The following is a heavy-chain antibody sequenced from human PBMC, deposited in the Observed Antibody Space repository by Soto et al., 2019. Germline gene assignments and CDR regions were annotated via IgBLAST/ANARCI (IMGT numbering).Heavy chain of an antibody. Sequence: PGEALKISCEGSGYRFTHFWIGWGRQMPGKGLEWMGIIYPGDSDIRYSPSFQGQVTISADKSFSTAYLQWSSLKASDTAMYDCARPNLYNMCGFDIWGRGTMVTVSS. D-gene: IGHD1-20*01. CDR1: GYRFTHFW. J-gene: IGHJ3*02. CDR3: ARPNLYNMCGFDI. V-gene: IGHV5-51*01. CDR2: IYPGDSDI.